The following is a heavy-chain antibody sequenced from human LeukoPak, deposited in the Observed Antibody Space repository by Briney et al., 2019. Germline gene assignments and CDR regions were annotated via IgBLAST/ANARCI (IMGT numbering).Heavy chain of an antibody. CDR1: GGSISSYY. D-gene: IGHD3-16*01. Sequence: SETLSLTCTVSGGSISSYYWSWIRQPPGKGLEWIGYIYYSGSTNYNPSLKSRVTISVDTSKNQFSLKLSSVTAADTAVYYCARLLGDPGPEAFDIWGQGTMVTVSS. CDR3: ARLLGDPGPEAFDI. V-gene: IGHV4-59*01. CDR2: IYYSGST. J-gene: IGHJ3*02.